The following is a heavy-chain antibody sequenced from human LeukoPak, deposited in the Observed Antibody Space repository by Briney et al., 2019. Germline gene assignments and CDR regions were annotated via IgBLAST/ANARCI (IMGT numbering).Heavy chain of an antibody. CDR3: ARLGSGWLFDY. V-gene: IGHV3-33*01. CDR2: TWYDGSNK. J-gene: IGHJ4*02. D-gene: IGHD6-19*01. CDR1: GFTFSSYG. Sequence: GGSLRLSCAASGFTFSSYGMHWVRQAPGKGLEWVAVTWYDGSNKYYADSVKGRFTISKDNSKNTVDLQMNGLRAEDTAVYYCARLGSGWLFDYWGQGTLVTVSS.